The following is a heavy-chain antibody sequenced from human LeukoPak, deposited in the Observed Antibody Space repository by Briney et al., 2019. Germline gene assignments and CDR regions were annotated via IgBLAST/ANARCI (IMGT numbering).Heavy chain of an antibody. D-gene: IGHD2-2*01. CDR2: IHHSGST. Sequence: SETLSLTCTVSGVAISSGHWWSWVRQTPGKGLEWIGEIHHSGSTNYHASLKSRVTIVVDTSKNQFYLKLTSLTAADTPVYYCARDRLEYSTRRAYFEDWGQGTLVTVSS. CDR3: ARDRLEYSTRRAYFED. J-gene: IGHJ1*01. CDR1: GVAISSGHW. V-gene: IGHV4-4*02.